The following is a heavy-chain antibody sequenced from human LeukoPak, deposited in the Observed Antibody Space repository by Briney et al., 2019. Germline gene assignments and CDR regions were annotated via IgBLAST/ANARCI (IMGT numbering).Heavy chain of an antibody. CDR3: ARQQVAYYYYYGMDV. D-gene: IGHD2-15*01. J-gene: IGHJ6*04. CDR2: IYPGDSDT. V-gene: IGHV5-51*01. CDR1: GYSFTTYW. Sequence: GESLKISCKGSGYSFTTYWIAWLGRLPGKGLEWMGIIYPGDSDTRYSPSFQGQVTISADKSISTAFLQWSSLKASDTAMYYCARQQVAYYYYYGMDVWGKGTSVTVSS.